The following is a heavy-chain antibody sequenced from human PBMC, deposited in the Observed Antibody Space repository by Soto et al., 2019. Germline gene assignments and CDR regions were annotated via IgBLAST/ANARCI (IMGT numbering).Heavy chain of an antibody. Sequence: PGKGLEWIGYIYYSGSTNYNPSLKSRVTISVDTSKNQFSLKLSSVTAADTAVYYCARNPGDWFDYWGQGTLVTGS. CDR2: IYYSGST. J-gene: IGHJ4*02. D-gene: IGHD7-27*01. CDR3: ARNPGDWFDY. V-gene: IGHV4-59*01.